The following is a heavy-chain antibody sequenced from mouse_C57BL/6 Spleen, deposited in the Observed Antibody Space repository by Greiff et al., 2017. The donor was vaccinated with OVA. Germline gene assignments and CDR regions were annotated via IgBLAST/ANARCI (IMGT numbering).Heavy chain of an antibody. D-gene: IGHD1-1*01. CDR3: ARRHYGSSYGYFDV. V-gene: IGHV1-80*01. CDR1: GYAFSSYW. J-gene: IGHJ1*03. CDR2: IYPGDGDT. Sequence: VQLQQSGAELVKPGASVKISCKASGYAFSSYWMNWVKQRPGKGLEWIGQIYPGDGDTNYNGKFKGKATLTADKSSSTAYMQLSSLTSEDSAVYFCARRHYGSSYGYFDVWGTGTTVTVSS.